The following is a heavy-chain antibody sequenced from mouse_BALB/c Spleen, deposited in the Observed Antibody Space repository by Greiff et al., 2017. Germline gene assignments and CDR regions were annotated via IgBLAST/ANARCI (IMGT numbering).Heavy chain of an antibody. V-gene: IGHV5-4*02. CDR3: AKLGPLYYYAMDY. CDR2: ISDGGSYT. J-gene: IGHJ4*01. D-gene: IGHD4-1*01. Sequence: EVKLVESGGGLVKPGGSLKLSCAASGFTFSDYYMYWVRQTPEKRLEWVATISDGGSYTYYPDSVKGRFTISRDNAKNNLYLQMSSLKSEDTAMYYCAKLGPLYYYAMDYWGQGTSVTVSS. CDR1: GFTFSDYY.